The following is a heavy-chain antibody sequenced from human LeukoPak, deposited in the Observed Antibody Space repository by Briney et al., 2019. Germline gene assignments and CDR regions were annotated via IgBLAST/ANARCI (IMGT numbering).Heavy chain of an antibody. CDR3: SNLYSSNY. D-gene: IGHD6-13*01. CDR2: ISGSGAGT. CDR1: GFTFRTYR. V-gene: IGHV3-23*01. Sequence: GGSLRLSCVGTGFTFRTYRMNWVRQAPGKGLEWVSGISGSGAGTYYADSVRGRFTISRDNSKNTLYLQMNSLRAEDTAVYYCSNLYSSNYWGQGTLVTVSS. J-gene: IGHJ4*02.